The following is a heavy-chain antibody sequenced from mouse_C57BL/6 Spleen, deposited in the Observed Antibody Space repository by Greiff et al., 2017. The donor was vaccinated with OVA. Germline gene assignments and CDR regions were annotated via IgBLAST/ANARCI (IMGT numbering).Heavy chain of an antibody. CDR3: TKHGYDDRDY. CDR2: IDPENGDT. J-gene: IGHJ2*01. Sequence: EVQLQQSGAELVRPGASVKLSCTASGFNIKDDYMHWVKQRPEQGLEWIGWIDPENGDTEYASKFQGKATITADTSSNTAYLQLSSLTSEDTAVYYCTKHGYDDRDYWGQGTTLTVSS. CDR1: GFNIKDDY. D-gene: IGHD2-2*01. V-gene: IGHV14-4*01.